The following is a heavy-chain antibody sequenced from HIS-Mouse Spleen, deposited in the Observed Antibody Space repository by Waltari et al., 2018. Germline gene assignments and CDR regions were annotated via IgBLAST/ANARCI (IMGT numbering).Heavy chain of an antibody. Sequence: QLQLQESGPGLVQPSETLSLTCTVPGGPISSSRYYWGWIRQPPGKGLEWIGSVYYSGSTYYNPSLKSRVTISVDTSKNQFSLKLSSVTAADTAVYYCAREIPYSSSWYDWYFDLWGRGTLVTVSS. V-gene: IGHV4-39*07. D-gene: IGHD6-13*01. CDR3: AREIPYSSSWYDWYFDL. CDR2: VYYSGST. CDR1: GGPISSSRYY. J-gene: IGHJ2*01.